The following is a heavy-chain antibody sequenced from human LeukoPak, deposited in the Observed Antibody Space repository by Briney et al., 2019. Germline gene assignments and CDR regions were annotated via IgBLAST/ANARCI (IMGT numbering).Heavy chain of an antibody. CDR2: INHSGST. CDR1: GGSFSGYY. Sequence: SETLSLTCAVYGGSFSGYYWSWIRQPPGKGLEGMGGINHSGSTNYNPSLKSRATISVDPSKNQFSLKLSSVTAAETAVYYCARARVRRWFDPWGQGTLVTVSS. CDR3: ARARVRRWFDP. J-gene: IGHJ5*02. D-gene: IGHD1-1*01. V-gene: IGHV4-34*01.